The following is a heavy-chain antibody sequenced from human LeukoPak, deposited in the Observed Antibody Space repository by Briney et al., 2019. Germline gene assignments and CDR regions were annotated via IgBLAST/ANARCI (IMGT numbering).Heavy chain of an antibody. CDR2: ITGTGGAT. CDR1: GFTFSSYA. J-gene: IGHJ6*03. V-gene: IGHV3-23*01. CDR3: ARFLRGIQLLLRGPSYFMDV. Sequence: PGGSLRLSCPTSGFTFSSYAMNWVRQAPGKGLEWVSAITGTGGATYYADSVKGRFTISRDNSKSTLYLQMNSLRSEDTAVYYCARFLRGIQLLLRGPSYFMDVWGKGTTVTVSS. D-gene: IGHD5-18*01.